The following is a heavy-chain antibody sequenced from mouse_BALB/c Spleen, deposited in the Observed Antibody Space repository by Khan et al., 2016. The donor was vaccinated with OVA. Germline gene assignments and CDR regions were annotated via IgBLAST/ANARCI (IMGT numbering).Heavy chain of an antibody. CDR2: IWSDGST. V-gene: IGHV2-6-1*01. Sequence: VQLVESGPGLVAPSQSLSITCTISGFSLTNYGVHWVRQPPGKGLEWLVVIWSDGSTTYNSALKSRLSISKDNSKSQVFLKMNSLQTDDTAMYYCARLPYYHYNIMDYWGQGTSGTVSS. CDR1: GFSLTNYG. J-gene: IGHJ4*01. CDR3: ARLPYYHYNIMDY. D-gene: IGHD2-10*01.